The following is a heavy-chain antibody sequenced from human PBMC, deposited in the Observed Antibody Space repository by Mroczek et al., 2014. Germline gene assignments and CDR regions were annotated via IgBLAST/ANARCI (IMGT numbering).Heavy chain of an antibody. Sequence: KESGPGLVKPSETLSLTCTVSGGSISSYYWSWIRQPPREGTGVDWVYLLHGSTNYNPSLKSRVTISVDTSKNQFSLKLSSVTAADTAVYYCARSPASGSGNFDYWGQGTLVTVSS. CDR2: LLHGST. J-gene: IGHJ4*02. V-gene: IGHV4-59*01. D-gene: IGHD3-10*01. CDR1: GGSISSYY. CDR3: ARSPASGSGNFDY.